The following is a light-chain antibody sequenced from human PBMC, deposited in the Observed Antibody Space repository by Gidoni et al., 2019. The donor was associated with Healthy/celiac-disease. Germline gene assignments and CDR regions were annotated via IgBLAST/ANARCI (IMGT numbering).Light chain of an antibody. Sequence: QSALTQPASVSGSPGQSITISCTGTSSDVCGYNYVSWDHQHPGKAPKLMIYEVSNRPSGVPDRFSGSKSGNTASLTISGLQAEDEADYYCSSYTSSSTLVFGGGTKLTVL. CDR3: SSYTSSSTLV. J-gene: IGLJ2*01. CDR2: EVS. V-gene: IGLV2-14*01. CDR1: SSDVCGYNY.